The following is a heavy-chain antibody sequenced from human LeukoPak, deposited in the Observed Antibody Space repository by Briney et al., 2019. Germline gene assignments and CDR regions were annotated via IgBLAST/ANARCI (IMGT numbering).Heavy chain of an antibody. D-gene: IGHD6-19*01. Sequence: GGSLRLSCVASGFSFSDSGVHWVRQASGKGLEWVGRIRSKANNYATAYGTSVKDRFTFSREDSKNTAYLQMNSLKIEDTAVYYCSGSDWTDYYGMDVWGQGTTVTVSS. J-gene: IGHJ6*02. V-gene: IGHV3-73*01. CDR2: IRSKANNYAT. CDR1: GFSFSDSG. CDR3: SGSDWTDYYGMDV.